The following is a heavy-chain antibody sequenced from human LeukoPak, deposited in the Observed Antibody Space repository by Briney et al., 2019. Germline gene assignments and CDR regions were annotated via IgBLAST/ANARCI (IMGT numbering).Heavy chain of an antibody. CDR1: GFTFNYYW. J-gene: IGHJ4*02. CDR3: ARDRLGYCSSTSCYFGSFDY. D-gene: IGHD2-2*01. Sequence: GGSLRLSCAASGFTFNYYWMSWVRQAPGKGLEWVANIKQDGSEKFYVDSVKGRFTISRDDAKNSLYLQMNSLRAEDTAVYYCARDRLGYCSSTSCYFGSFDYWGQGTLVTVSS. CDR2: IKQDGSEK. V-gene: IGHV3-7*01.